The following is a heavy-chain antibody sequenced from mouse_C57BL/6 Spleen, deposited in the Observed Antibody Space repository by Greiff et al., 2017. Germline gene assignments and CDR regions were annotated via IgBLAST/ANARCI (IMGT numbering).Heavy chain of an antibody. J-gene: IGHJ3*01. Sequence: VQLQQPGAELVRPGSSVKLSCKASGYTFTSYWMHWVKQRPIQGLEWIGNIDPSDSETHYNQKFKDKATLTVDKSSSTAYMQLSSLTSEDSAVYYCARGRYSNLWFAYWGQGTLVTVSA. CDR1: GYTFTSYW. D-gene: IGHD2-5*01. CDR3: ARGRYSNLWFAY. CDR2: IDPSDSET. V-gene: IGHV1-52*01.